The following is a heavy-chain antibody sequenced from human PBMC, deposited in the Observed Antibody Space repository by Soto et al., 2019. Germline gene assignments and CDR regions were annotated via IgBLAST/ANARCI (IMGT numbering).Heavy chain of an antibody. V-gene: IGHV1-18*01. J-gene: IGHJ6*02. CDR3: AREGPAPYYYYGMDV. CDR1: GYSFTTYG. Sequence: QVQLVQSGGEVKKPGASVKVSCKTSGYSFTTYGISWVRQAPGQGLEWMGRISGYNGNTNYAQKFQGTVTMTTNTSTGTAYEELGSLRSDHTAVYYCAREGPAPYYYYGMDVWGQGSTVAVSS. CDR2: ISGYNGNT.